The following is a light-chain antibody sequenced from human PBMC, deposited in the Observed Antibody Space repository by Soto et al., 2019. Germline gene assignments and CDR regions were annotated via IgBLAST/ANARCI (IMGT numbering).Light chain of an antibody. V-gene: IGKV3-15*01. J-gene: IGKJ4*01. CDR2: GAS. Sequence: EIVMTQSPATLSVSPGERATLSCRASQSVGSNLAWYQQKPGQAPRLLIFGASTRATGVPARFSGSGSGTEFTLTISSLQSEDFAVYYCQQYNNWPSALTFGGGTKVEIK. CDR1: QSVGSN. CDR3: QQYNNWPSALT.